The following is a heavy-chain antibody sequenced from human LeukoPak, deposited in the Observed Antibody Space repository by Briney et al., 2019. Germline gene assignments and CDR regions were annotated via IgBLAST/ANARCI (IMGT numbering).Heavy chain of an antibody. CDR3: ARSQTYNYYMDV. CDR2: IIPIFGTA. Sequence: SVKVSCKASGGTFSSYAISWVRQAPGQGLEWMGGIIPIFGTANYAQKIQGRVTITTDESTSTAYMELSSLRSEDTAVYYCARSQTYNYYMDVWGKGTTVTVSS. CDR1: GGTFSSYA. J-gene: IGHJ6*03. V-gene: IGHV1-69*05.